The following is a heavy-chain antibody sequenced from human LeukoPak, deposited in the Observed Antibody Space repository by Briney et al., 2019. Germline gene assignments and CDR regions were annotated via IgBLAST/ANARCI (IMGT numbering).Heavy chain of an antibody. CDR2: ISGSGGST. D-gene: IGHD3-10*01. CDR3: SGWFGDKSDAFDI. CDR1: GFTFRSYA. V-gene: IGHV3-23*01. J-gene: IGHJ3*02. Sequence: PGGSLRLSCAASGFTFRSYAMSWVRQAPGKGLEWVSAISGSGGSTYYADSVKGRFTISRDNAKNSLYLQMNSLRAEDTAVYYCSGWFGDKSDAFDIWGQGTMVTVSS.